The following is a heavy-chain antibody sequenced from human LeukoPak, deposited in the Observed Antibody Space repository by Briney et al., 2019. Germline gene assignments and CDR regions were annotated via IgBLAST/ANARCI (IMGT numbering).Heavy chain of an antibody. J-gene: IGHJ4*02. V-gene: IGHV3-30*18. CDR3: AKDQDYYFDY. CDR1: GFTFSSYG. Sequence: PGGSLRLSCAASGFTFSSYGMHWVRQAPGKGLEWVVVISYDGSNKYYADSVKGRFTISRDNSKNTLYLQMNSLRAEDTAVYYCAKDQDYYFDYWGQGTLVTVSS. CDR2: ISYDGSNK.